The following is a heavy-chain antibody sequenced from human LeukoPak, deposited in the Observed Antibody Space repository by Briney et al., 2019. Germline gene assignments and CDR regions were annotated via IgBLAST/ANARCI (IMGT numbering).Heavy chain of an antibody. CDR2: IRYDGSNK. V-gene: IGHV3-30*02. J-gene: IGHJ6*03. CDR1: EFTFSAYG. Sequence: PGGSLRLSCAASEFTFSAYGMHWVRQAPGKGLEWVAFIRYDGSNKYSADSVKGQFTIARDNSKNTLYLQMNSLRAEDTAVYYCAKDAQYYDFWSGWNNTYYYYMDVWGKGTTVTVSS. CDR3: AKDAQYYDFWSGWNNTYYYYMDV. D-gene: IGHD3-3*01.